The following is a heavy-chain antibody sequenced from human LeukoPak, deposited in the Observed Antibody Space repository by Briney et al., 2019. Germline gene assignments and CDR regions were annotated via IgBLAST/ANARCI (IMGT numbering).Heavy chain of an antibody. CDR2: ISAYNGNT. Sequence: ASVKVSCKASGYTFTGYYMHWVRQAPGQGLEWMGWISAYNGNTNYAQKLQGRVTMTTDTSTSTAYMELRSLRSDDTAVYYCARDRRHYYGKYYFDYWGQGTLVTVFS. CDR3: ARDRRHYYGKYYFDY. J-gene: IGHJ4*02. V-gene: IGHV1-18*04. D-gene: IGHD3-10*01. CDR1: GYTFTGYY.